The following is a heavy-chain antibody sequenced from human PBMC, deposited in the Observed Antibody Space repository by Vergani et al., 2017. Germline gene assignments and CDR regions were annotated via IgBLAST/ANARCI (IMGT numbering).Heavy chain of an antibody. D-gene: IGHD6-13*01. CDR1: GFTFSSYA. Sequence: EVQLVESGGGLVKPGGSLRLSCAASGFTFSSYAMSWVRQAPGKGLEWVSAISGSGGSTYYADSVKGRFTISRDNSKNTLYLQMNSLRAEDTAVYYCAKDSALAAAGTGTYYYYYGMDVWGQGTTVTVSS. CDR2: ISGSGGST. J-gene: IGHJ6*02. CDR3: AKDSALAAAGTGTYYYYYGMDV. V-gene: IGHV3-23*04.